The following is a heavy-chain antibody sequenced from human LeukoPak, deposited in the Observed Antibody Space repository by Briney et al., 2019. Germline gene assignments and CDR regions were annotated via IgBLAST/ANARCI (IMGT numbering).Heavy chain of an antibody. V-gene: IGHV3-9*01. CDR1: GFTFGIYS. CDR2: ISWNSGSI. Sequence: GGSLRLSCAGSGFTFGIYSMNWVRHAPGKGLEWVSGISWNSGSIGYADSVKGRFTISRDNSKNTLYLQMNSLRAEDTAVYYCAKDPLSYCSSTSCYWGYFDYWGQGTLVTVSS. CDR3: AKDPLSYCSSTSCYWGYFDY. J-gene: IGHJ4*02. D-gene: IGHD2-2*01.